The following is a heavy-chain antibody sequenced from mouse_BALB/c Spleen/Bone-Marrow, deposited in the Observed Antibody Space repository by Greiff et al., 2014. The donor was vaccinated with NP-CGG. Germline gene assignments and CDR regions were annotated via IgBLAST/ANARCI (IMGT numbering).Heavy chain of an antibody. J-gene: IGHJ2*01. D-gene: IGHD2-10*01. CDR3: ARGAYYGNYFDY. V-gene: IGHV1-9*01. CDR2: ILPGSAST. CDR1: GYTFSSYW. Sequence: VKLQESGAELMKPGASVKISCKATGYTFSSYWIEWVKQRPGHGLEWIGEILPGSASTNYNEKFKGKATFTADTSSNTAYMQLSSLTSEDSAVYYCARGAYYGNYFDYWGQGTTLTVSS.